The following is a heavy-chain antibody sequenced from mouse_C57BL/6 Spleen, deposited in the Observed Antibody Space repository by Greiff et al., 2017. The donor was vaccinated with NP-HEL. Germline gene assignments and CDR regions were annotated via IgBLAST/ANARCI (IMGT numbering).Heavy chain of an antibody. CDR1: GYSITSGYY. CDR3: ARDDYDGGYAMDY. CDR2: ISYDGSN. D-gene: IGHD2-4*01. V-gene: IGHV3-6*01. J-gene: IGHJ4*01. Sequence: ESGPGLVKPSQSLSLTCSVTGYSITSGYYWNWIRQFPGNKLEWMGYISYDGSNNYNPSLKNRISITRDTSKNQFFLKLNSVTTEDTATYYCARDDYDGGYAMDYWGQGTSVTVSS.